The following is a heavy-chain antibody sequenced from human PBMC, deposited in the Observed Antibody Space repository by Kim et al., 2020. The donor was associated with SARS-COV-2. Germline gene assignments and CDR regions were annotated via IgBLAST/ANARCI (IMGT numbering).Heavy chain of an antibody. D-gene: IGHD1-26*01. CDR3: ARDGMGASDAFDF. V-gene: IGHV3-48*03. J-gene: IGHJ3*01. Sequence: YYPESGKGRFAISRENAKNILFLKMSSLRAEDTAVYYCARDGMGASDAFDFWGLGTMLTVS.